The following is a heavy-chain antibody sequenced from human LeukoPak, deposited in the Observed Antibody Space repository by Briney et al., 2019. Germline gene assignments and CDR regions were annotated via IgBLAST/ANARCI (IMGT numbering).Heavy chain of an antibody. J-gene: IGHJ4*02. Sequence: PSETLSLTCTVSGGSISSYYWSWIRQPPGKGLEWIGYIYYSGSTNYNPSLKSRVTISVDTSKNQFTLKLSSVTAADTAVYYCARSGSGSYFGYWGQGTLVTVSS. CDR1: GGSISSYY. CDR2: IYYSGST. CDR3: ARSGSGSYFGY. V-gene: IGHV4-59*08. D-gene: IGHD3-10*01.